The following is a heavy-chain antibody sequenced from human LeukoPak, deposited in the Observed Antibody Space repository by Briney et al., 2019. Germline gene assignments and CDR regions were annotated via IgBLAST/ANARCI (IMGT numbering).Heavy chain of an antibody. CDR1: GGSISSSSYY. J-gene: IGHJ5*02. CDR2: IYYSGST. D-gene: IGHD3-9*01. Sequence: SETLSLTCTVSGGSISSSSYYWGWIRQPPGKGLEWIGSIYYSGSTYYNPSLKSQVTISVDTSKNQFSLKLSSVTAADTAVYYCARTGITIFPRWFDPWGQGTLVTVSS. CDR3: ARTGITIFPRWFDP. V-gene: IGHV4-39*01.